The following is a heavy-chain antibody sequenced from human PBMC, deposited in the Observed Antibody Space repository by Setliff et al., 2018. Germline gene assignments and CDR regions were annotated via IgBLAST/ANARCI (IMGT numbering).Heavy chain of an antibody. CDR2: IYTSGST. D-gene: IGHD4-4*01. J-gene: IGHJ6*03. Sequence: PSETLSLTCTVSDASIGGSGYYWGWIRQPPGKGLEWIGHIYTSGSTNYNPSLKSRVTISVDTSKNQFSLKLSSVTAADTAVYYCASNALPHYDYSNYEGLYDYYYYMDVWGKGTTVTVSS. CDR3: ASNALPHYDYSNYEGLYDYYYYMDV. V-gene: IGHV4-61*05. CDR1: DASIGGSGYY.